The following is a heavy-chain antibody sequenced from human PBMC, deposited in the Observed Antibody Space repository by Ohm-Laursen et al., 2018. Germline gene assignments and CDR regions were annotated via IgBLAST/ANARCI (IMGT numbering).Heavy chain of an antibody. CDR1: GFTFSSYG. J-gene: IGHJ4*02. Sequence: SLRLSCAAPGFTFSSYGMHWVRQAPGKGLEWVAVIWYDGSNKYYADSVKGRFTISRDNSKNTLYLQMNSLRAEDTAVYYCAKATVTTSYWGQGTLVTVSS. D-gene: IGHD4-17*01. CDR3: AKATVTTSY. V-gene: IGHV3-33*06. CDR2: IWYDGSNK.